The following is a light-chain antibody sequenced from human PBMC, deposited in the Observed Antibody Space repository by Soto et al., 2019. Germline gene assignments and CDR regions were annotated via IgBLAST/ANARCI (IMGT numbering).Light chain of an antibody. CDR1: QSIGRY. Sequence: DIQMTQSPSSLSASVGDRVTITCRASQSIGRYLSWYQQKAGKAPKLLIYNAGSLQSGVPPRFSGSGSGTDFTLTISSLQPEDFATYYCQQSSIAPRTFGQGTKLEIK. J-gene: IGKJ2*01. V-gene: IGKV1-39*01. CDR3: QQSSIAPRT. CDR2: NAG.